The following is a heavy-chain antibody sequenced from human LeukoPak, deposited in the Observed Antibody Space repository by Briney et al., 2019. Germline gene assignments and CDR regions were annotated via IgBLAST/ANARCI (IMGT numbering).Heavy chain of an antibody. V-gene: IGHV4-61*02. CDR1: GGSISTSGYY. CDR2: IHSSGGT. D-gene: IGHD1-1*01. CDR3: AKEGLSSMNWDS. Sequence: SSETLSLTCTVSGGSISTSGYYWGWIRQPAGKGLEWIGRIHSSGGTNNNPSLESRLTMSVDTSKNQFSLELTSVTAADTAVYYCAKEGLSSMNWDSWGQGALVTVSS. J-gene: IGHJ4*02.